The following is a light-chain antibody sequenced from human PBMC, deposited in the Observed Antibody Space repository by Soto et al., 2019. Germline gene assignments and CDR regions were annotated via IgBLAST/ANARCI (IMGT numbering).Light chain of an antibody. CDR1: ESVSNN. Sequence: EIVLTQSPGTLSLSPGERATLSCRASESVSNNLAWYQQKAGQAPRLLIYGASTRATGVPARFSGSGSGTEFTFTISSLQSEDFAVYYCQQYNNWPITFGQGTRLEI. V-gene: IGKV3-15*01. CDR2: GAS. CDR3: QQYNNWPIT. J-gene: IGKJ5*01.